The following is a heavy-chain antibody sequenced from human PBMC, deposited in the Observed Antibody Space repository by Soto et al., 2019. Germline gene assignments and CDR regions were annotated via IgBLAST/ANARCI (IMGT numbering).Heavy chain of an antibody. CDR3: ARIKSDTAMVPFDY. CDR1: GFTFSSYW. CDR2: IKQDGSEK. J-gene: IGHJ4*02. D-gene: IGHD5-18*01. V-gene: IGHV3-7*01. Sequence: SLRLSCAASGFTFSSYWMSWVRQAPGKGLEWVANIKQDGSEKYYVDSVKGRFTISRDNAKNSLYLQMNSLRAEDTAVYYCARIKSDTAMVPFDYWGQGTLVTVSS.